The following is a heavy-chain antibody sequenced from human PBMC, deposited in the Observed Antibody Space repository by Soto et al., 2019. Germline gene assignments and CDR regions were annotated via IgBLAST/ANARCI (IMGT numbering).Heavy chain of an antibody. V-gene: IGHV1-69*08. CDR2: IIPILGIA. CDR3: ARDSGFEGYGYFDY. CDR1: GGTFSSYT. J-gene: IGHJ4*02. D-gene: IGHD6-13*01. Sequence: QVQLVQSGAEVKKPGSSVKVSCKASGGTFSSYTISWVRQAPGQGLEWMGRIIPILGIANYAQKFQGRVTITADKSTSTAYMELSSLRSEDTAVYHCARDSGFEGYGYFDYWGQGTLVTVSS.